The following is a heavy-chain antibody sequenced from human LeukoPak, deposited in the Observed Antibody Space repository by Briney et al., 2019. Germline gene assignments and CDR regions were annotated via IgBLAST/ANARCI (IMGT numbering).Heavy chain of an antibody. CDR1: GYTFTGYH. Sequence: ASVKVSCKASGYTFTGYHMHWVRQAPGQGLEWMGWINPNSGGTNYAQKFQGRVTMTRGTSISTAYMELSRLRSDDTAVYYCARVNMYDFWSGYYTGMRKYFDYWGQGTLVTVSS. CDR2: INPNSGGT. D-gene: IGHD3-3*01. V-gene: IGHV1-2*02. J-gene: IGHJ4*02. CDR3: ARVNMYDFWSGYYTGMRKYFDY.